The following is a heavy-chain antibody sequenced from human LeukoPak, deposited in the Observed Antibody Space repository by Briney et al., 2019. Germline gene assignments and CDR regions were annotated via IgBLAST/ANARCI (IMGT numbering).Heavy chain of an antibody. V-gene: IGHV4-34*01. CDR2: INHSGST. Sequence: SEPLSLTCAVYGGSFSGYYWSWIRQPPGKGLEWIGEINHSGSTHCNPSLKSRVTISVDTSKNQFSLKLSSVTAADTAVYYCARGLYLFKYYFDYWGQGTLVTVSS. CDR1: GGSFSGYY. CDR3: ARGLYLFKYYFDY. J-gene: IGHJ4*02. D-gene: IGHD2-8*01.